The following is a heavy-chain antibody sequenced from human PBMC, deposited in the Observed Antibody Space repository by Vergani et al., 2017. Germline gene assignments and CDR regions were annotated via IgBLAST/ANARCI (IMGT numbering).Heavy chain of an antibody. J-gene: IGHJ3*01. D-gene: IGHD3-3*01. CDR1: GYTFTSYG. Sequence: QVQLVQSGAEVKKPGASVKVSCKASGYTFTSYGISWVRQAPGQGLEWMGWISTYNGNTNYAQKRQGRVTMTTDTSTSTAYRELRSVRSDDTSVYYCARDQVVSAPGFDVWGQGTMVTVSS. CDR2: ISTYNGNT. CDR3: ARDQVVSAPGFDV. V-gene: IGHV1-18*01.